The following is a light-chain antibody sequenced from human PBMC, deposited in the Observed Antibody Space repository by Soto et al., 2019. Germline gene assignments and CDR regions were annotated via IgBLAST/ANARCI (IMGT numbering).Light chain of an antibody. CDR3: QQYNNWPPT. Sequence: EIVMTQSPATLSVSPGGRAALSCRASQSVTSNLAWYQQKPGQPPRLLIYGASTRATGIPARFSDSGSGTEFTLTISSLQSEDFAIYYCQQYNNWPPTFDQGTKV. CDR1: QSVTSN. V-gene: IGKV3-15*01. CDR2: GAS. J-gene: IGKJ1*01.